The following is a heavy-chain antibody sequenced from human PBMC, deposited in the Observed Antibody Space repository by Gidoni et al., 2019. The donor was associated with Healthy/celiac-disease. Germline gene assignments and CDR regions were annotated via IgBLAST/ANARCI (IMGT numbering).Heavy chain of an antibody. J-gene: IGHJ4*02. CDR1: GYTFTGYY. CDR3: ARTRQYYARGALKC. V-gene: IGHV1-2*02. CDR2: INPNSGGT. D-gene: IGHD3-10*02. Sequence: QVQLVQSGAEVTKPGASVKVSCQASGYTFTGYYMHWLRQAPGQGLEWMGWINPNSGGTNYAQKFPGRVTMTRDTSISTAYMELSRLRSDDPAVYYCARTRQYYARGALKCWGQGTLVTVSS.